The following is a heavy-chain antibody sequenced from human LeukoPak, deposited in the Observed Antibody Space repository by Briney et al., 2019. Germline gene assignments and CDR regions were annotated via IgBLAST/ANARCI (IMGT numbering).Heavy chain of an antibody. J-gene: IGHJ4*02. CDR3: AKSFLRYFDWLH. CDR2: ISGSGGST. CDR1: GFTFSSYA. Sequence: GGSLRLSCEASGFTFSSYAMSWVRQAPGKGLEWVSAISGSGGSTYYADSVKGRFTISRDNSKNTLYLQMSSLRAEDTAVYYCAKSFLRYFDWLHWGQGTLVTVSS. V-gene: IGHV3-23*01. D-gene: IGHD3-9*01.